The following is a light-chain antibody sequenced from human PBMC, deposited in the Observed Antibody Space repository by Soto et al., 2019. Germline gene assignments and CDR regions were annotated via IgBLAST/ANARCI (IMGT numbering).Light chain of an antibody. CDR1: QGIYVF. CDR3: QQLNSYPRT. Sequence: DIQLTQSPSFLSASVGDRVTITCRASQGIYVFLAWYQQKPGKAPELLIYAASTLQTGVPSRFSGSGSGTEFTLTISSLQPEDFATYYCQQLNSYPRTFGPGTKVDIK. CDR2: AAS. J-gene: IGKJ3*01. V-gene: IGKV1-9*01.